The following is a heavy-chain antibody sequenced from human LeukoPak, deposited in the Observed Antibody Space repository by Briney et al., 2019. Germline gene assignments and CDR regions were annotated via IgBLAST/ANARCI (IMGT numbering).Heavy chain of an antibody. D-gene: IGHD1-7*01. J-gene: IGHJ4*02. CDR3: ASRTGTLDY. CDR1: GFTFSSYG. CDR2: ISSSSSYI. Sequence: PGGSLRLSCAASGFTFSSYGMNWVRQAPGKGLEWVSSISSSSSYIYYADSVKDRFTISRGNAKNSLYLQMNSLRAEDTAVYYCASRTGTLDYWGQGTLVTVSS. V-gene: IGHV3-21*01.